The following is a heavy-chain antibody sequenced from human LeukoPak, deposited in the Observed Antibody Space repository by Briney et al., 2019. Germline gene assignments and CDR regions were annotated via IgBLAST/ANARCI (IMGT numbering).Heavy chain of an antibody. J-gene: IGHJ4*02. V-gene: IGHV3-74*01. CDR2: INNDASRT. CDR1: GFTLSSYW. CDR3: ARAYTCSTTSCYVPFDY. D-gene: IGHD2-2*01. Sequence: GSLRLSCAASGFTLSSYWMHWVRQPPGKGLVWVSHINNDASRTNYADSVKGRFTISRDNAKNTLYLQMNSLRAEDTAVYYCARAYTCSTTSCYVPFDYWGQGTLVTVSS.